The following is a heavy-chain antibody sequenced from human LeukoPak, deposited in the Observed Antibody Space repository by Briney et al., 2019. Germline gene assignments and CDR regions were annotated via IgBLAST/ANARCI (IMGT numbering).Heavy chain of an antibody. CDR2: TYYRSRWYS. V-gene: IGHV6-1*01. CDR1: GDSVSSHSAA. J-gene: IGHJ1*01. Sequence: SQTLSLTCAVSGDSVSSHSAAWNWIRQSPSRGLEWLGRTYYRSRWYSHYAVSVKSRISIDPDTSKNQFSLQLSSVTPEDTAVYFCARETEGDLSDSSWTDRYLQHWGQGTLVTVST. D-gene: IGHD6-13*01. CDR3: ARETEGDLSDSSWTDRYLQH.